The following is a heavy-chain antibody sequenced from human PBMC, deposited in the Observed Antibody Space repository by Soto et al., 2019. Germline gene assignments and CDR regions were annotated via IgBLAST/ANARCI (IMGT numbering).Heavy chain of an antibody. Sequence: GGSLRLSCAASGFTFGNYAMNWVRQAPGKGLERVSAIDGGGTRTYYADSAKGRFTISRDSSNNRLYLQMGSLSAEDTAVYYCVKGGTYSANFQHWGQGTLVTVSS. CDR1: GFTFGNYA. J-gene: IGHJ1*01. CDR2: IDGGGTRT. D-gene: IGHD2-15*01. V-gene: IGHV3-23*01. CDR3: VKGGTYSANFQH.